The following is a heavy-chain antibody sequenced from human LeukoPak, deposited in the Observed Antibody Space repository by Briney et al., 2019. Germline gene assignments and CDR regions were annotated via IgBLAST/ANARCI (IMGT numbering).Heavy chain of an antibody. CDR2: ISRNSGGT. J-gene: IGHJ4*02. V-gene: IGHV1-2*02. Sequence: GASVKVSCKASGYTFTGYYMHWVRQAPGQGLEWMGWISRNSGGTNYAQKFQGRVTITTDESTSTAYMELSSLRSEDTAVYYCARGPTVALDYWGQGTLVTVSS. CDR1: GYTFTGYY. CDR3: ARGPTVALDY. D-gene: IGHD6-19*01.